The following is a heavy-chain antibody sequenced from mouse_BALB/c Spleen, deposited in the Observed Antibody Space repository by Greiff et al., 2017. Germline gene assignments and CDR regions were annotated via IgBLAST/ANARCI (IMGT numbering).Heavy chain of an antibody. CDR1: GYSFTGYF. V-gene: IGHV1-20*02. CDR2: INPCSGDT. Sequence: EVQLQQSGPELVQPGASVTISCKASGYSFTGYFMNWVMQSHGKSLEWIGRINPCSGDTFYNQKFKGKATLTVDKSSSTAHMELRSLASEDSAVYYCAREEITPYYFDYWGQGTTLTVSA. J-gene: IGHJ2*01. D-gene: IGHD1-1*01. CDR3: AREEITPYYFDY.